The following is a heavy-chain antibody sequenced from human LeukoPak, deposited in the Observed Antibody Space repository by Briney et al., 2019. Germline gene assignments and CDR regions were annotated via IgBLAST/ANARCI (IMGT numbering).Heavy chain of an antibody. J-gene: IGHJ4*02. CDR2: INGDGSST. Sequence: PGGSLRLSCAASGFTFSSYWMHWVRQAPGKGLVWVSRINGDGSSTSYADSVKGRFTISRDNAKNTLYLQMNSLRAEDTAVYYCAREGYDFWSGYAYYFDYWGQGTLVTVSS. CDR3: AREGYDFWSGYAYYFDY. D-gene: IGHD3-3*01. V-gene: IGHV3-74*01. CDR1: GFTFSSYW.